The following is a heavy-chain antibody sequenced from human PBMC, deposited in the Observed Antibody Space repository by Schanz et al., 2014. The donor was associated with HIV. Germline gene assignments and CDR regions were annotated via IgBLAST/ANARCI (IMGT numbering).Heavy chain of an antibody. J-gene: IGHJ4*02. CDR2: IIPIFGSP. V-gene: IGHV1-69*06. D-gene: IGHD3-10*01. CDR1: GGTFSTYA. Sequence: QVHLVQSGAEVKKPGSSVKVSCKPSGGTFSTYAVSWVRQAPGQGLEYMGGIIPIFGSPKYAQKFQGRVTITADKSTSAAYMELSSLRSEDTAVYYCVRGVIYYDSGSYYNYFDYWGQGTLVTVSS. CDR3: VRGVIYYDSGSYYNYFDY.